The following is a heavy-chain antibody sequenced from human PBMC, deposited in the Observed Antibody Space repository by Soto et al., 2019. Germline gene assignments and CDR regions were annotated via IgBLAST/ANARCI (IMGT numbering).Heavy chain of an antibody. D-gene: IGHD1-26*01. CDR3: AKDQVGATALLGMDV. Sequence: PGGSLRLSCAASGFTFSSYAMSWVRQAPGKGLEWVSAISGSGGSTYYADSVKGRFTISRDNSKNTLYLQMNSLRAEDTAVYYCAKDQVGATALLGMDVWGQGTTVTVSS. CDR1: GFTFSSYA. CDR2: ISGSGGST. V-gene: IGHV3-23*01. J-gene: IGHJ6*02.